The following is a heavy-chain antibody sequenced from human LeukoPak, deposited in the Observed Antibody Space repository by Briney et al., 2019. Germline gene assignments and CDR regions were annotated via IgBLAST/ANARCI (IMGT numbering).Heavy chain of an antibody. J-gene: IGHJ4*02. CDR3: ARDHSPSSGYNYFDY. CDR1: GYTFTSYG. V-gene: IGHV1-18*01. D-gene: IGHD3-22*01. Sequence: ASVKVSCKASGYTFTSYGIAWSRQAPGQGLDWMGWINAYNGDTDYAQKLQGRVTMTTDTSSSTAYMELRSLISDDTAVYYCARDHSPSSGYNYFDYWGQGTLVTVSS. CDR2: INAYNGDT.